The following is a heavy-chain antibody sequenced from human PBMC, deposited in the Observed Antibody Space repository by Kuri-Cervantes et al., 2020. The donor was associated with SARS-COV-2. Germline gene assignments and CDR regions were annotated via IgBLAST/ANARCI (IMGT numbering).Heavy chain of an antibody. CDR3: ARAATSGYSYGKGLDY. CDR1: GYTFTSYA. CDR2: INAGNGNT. J-gene: IGHJ4*02. Sequence: ASVKVSCKASGYTFTSYAMHWVRQAPGQRLEWMGWINAGNGNTKYSQKFQGRVTITRDASASTAYMELSSLRSEDTAVYYCARAATSGYSYGKGLDYWGQGTLVTVSS. D-gene: IGHD5-18*01. V-gene: IGHV1-3*01.